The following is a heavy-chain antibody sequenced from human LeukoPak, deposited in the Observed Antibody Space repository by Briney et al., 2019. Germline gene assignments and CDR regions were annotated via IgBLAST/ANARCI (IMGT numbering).Heavy chain of an antibody. D-gene: IGHD1-26*01. V-gene: IGHV1-2*02. CDR1: GYTFTGYY. CDR3: ASGGVGATSPYYYYYYMDV. Sequence: EASVKVSCKASGYTFTGYYMHWVRQAPGQGLEWMGWINPNSGGTNYAQKFQGRVTMTRDTSISTAYMELSRLRSDDTAVYYCASGGVGATSPYYYYYYMDVWGKGTTVTISS. CDR2: INPNSGGT. J-gene: IGHJ6*03.